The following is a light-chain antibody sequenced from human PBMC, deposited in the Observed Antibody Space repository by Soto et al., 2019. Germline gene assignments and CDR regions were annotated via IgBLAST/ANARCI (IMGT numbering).Light chain of an antibody. J-gene: IGLJ1*01. Sequence: QSALTQPASVSGSPGQSITISCTGTSSDVGGSNYVSWYQQHPGKALKLMIYDVSNRPSGVSTRFSGSRSGNTASLTISGLQSEDEADYFCSSYTGSSTYVFGTGTKLTVL. CDR2: DVS. CDR1: SSDVGGSNY. CDR3: SSYTGSSTYV. V-gene: IGLV2-14*01.